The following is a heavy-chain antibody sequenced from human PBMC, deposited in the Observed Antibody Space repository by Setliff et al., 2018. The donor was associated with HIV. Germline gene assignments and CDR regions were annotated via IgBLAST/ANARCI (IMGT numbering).Heavy chain of an antibody. Sequence: ASVKVSCKASGYTFTSYGISWVRQAPGQGLEWMGWISTYNGNTNYAQKLQGRVTLTTDTSTSTAYMGLRSLKSDDTAIYFCASGMRWDTAMGDAVDIWGQGTMVTVSS. V-gene: IGHV1-18*01. CDR1: GYTFTSYG. D-gene: IGHD5-18*01. J-gene: IGHJ3*02. CDR3: ASGMRWDTAMGDAVDI. CDR2: ISTYNGNT.